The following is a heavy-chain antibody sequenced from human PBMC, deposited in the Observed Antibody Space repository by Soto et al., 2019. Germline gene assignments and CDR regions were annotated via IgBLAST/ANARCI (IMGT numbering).Heavy chain of an antibody. D-gene: IGHD6-13*01. CDR3: ASGASRWYPYFFES. J-gene: IGHJ4*02. CDR2: IIPYYNTL. Sequence: QAQVVQSGAEVRKPGSSVKLSCKASEGTFNSYAIAWVRHAPGQGLEWMGGIIPYYNTLNYAQKFQDRVTITADDSTNTVYMELSSLRSDATAVYFCASGASRWYPYFFESWAQGTLVTSSS. CDR1: EGTFNSYA. V-gene: IGHV1-69*01.